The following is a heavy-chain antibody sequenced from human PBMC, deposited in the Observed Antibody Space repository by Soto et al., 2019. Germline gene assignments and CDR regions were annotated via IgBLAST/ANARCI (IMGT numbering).Heavy chain of an antibody. V-gene: IGHV1-8*01. CDR1: GYTFTSYD. Sequence: ASVKVSCKASGYTFTSYDINWVRQATGQGLEWMGWMNPNSGNTGYAQKFQGRVTMTRNTSISTAYMELSSLRSEDTAVYYCARGRDYDFWSGYYGMDVWGQGTTGTVSS. CDR3: ARGRDYDFWSGYYGMDV. D-gene: IGHD3-3*01. CDR2: MNPNSGNT. J-gene: IGHJ6*02.